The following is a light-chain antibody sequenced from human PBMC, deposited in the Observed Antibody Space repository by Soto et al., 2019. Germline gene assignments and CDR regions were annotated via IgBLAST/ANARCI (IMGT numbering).Light chain of an antibody. J-gene: IGKJ5*01. Sequence: VVVTQSPLSLSVTPGQPASISCSSSQVLVYSDGNTYLNWFQQRPGQSPRRLIYKISTRDSGVTDRFSGSGSGTDFALRISRVQAEDVGLYYCTPATHRPTTVGPLTRLEIK. CDR2: KIS. CDR3: TPATHRPTT. CDR1: QVLVYSDGNTY. V-gene: IGKV2-30*01.